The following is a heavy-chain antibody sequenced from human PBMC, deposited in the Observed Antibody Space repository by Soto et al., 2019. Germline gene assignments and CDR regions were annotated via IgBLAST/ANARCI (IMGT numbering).Heavy chain of an antibody. CDR1: GYSFTSYW. CDR3: ARHSMPAAGTFYYYYGMDV. Sequence: GESLKISCKGSGYSFTSYWIGWVRQMPGKGLEWMGIIYPGDSDTRYSPSFQGQVTISADKSISTAFLQWSSLKASDTAMYYCARHSMPAAGTFYYYYGMDVWGQGTTVTVSS. CDR2: IYPGDSDT. V-gene: IGHV5-51*01. J-gene: IGHJ6*02. D-gene: IGHD6-13*01.